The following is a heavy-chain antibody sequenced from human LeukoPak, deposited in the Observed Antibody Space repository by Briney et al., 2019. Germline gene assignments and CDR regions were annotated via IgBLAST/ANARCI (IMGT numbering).Heavy chain of an antibody. CDR1: GFTFSSYS. CDR2: ISSSSSYI. Sequence: GGSLRLACAASGFTFSSYSMNWVRQAPGKGLEWVSSISSSSSYIYYADSVKGRFTIPRDDAKNSLYLQMNSLRAEDTALYYCARDYCGGDCYAWERVFDIWGQGTMVTVSS. CDR3: ARDYCGGDCYAWERVFDI. J-gene: IGHJ3*02. V-gene: IGHV3-21*01. D-gene: IGHD2-21*02.